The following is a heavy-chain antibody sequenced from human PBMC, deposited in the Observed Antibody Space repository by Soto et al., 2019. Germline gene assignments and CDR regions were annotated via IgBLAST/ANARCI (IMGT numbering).Heavy chain of an antibody. V-gene: IGHV4-30-4*01. Sequence: SETLSLTCTVSGGSISSGDYYWSWIRQPPGKGLEWIGYIYYSGSTYYNPSLKSRVTISVDTSKNQFSLKLSSVTAADTAVYYCARGFAIDWYTYYFDYWGQGPLVTVS. CDR2: IYYSGST. CDR1: GGSISSGDYY. D-gene: IGHD3-9*01. J-gene: IGHJ4*02. CDR3: ARGFAIDWYTYYFDY.